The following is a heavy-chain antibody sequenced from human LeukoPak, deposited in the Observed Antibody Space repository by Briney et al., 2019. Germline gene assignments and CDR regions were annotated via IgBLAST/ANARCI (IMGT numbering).Heavy chain of an antibody. CDR1: GGSFSGYY. CDR2: INHSGST. Sequence: SETLSLTSAVYGGSFSGYYWSWIRQPPGKGLEWIGEINHSGSTNYNPSLKSRVTISVDTSKNQFSLKLSSVTAADTAVYYCARQTGAYYYYMDVWGKGTTVTVSS. V-gene: IGHV4-34*01. D-gene: IGHD7-27*01. CDR3: ARQTGAYYYYMDV. J-gene: IGHJ6*03.